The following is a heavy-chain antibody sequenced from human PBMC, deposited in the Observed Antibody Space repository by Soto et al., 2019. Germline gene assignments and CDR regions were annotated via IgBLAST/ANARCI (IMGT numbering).Heavy chain of an antibody. CDR3: ARDQIPYINYYYYGMDV. Sequence: QVQLVESGGGVVQPGRSLRLSCAASGFTFSSYGMHWVHQAPGKGLEWVAVIWYDGSNKYYADSVKGRFTISRDNSKNTLYLQMNSLRAEDTAVYYCARDQIPYINYYYYGMDVWGQGTTVTVSS. CDR1: GFTFSSYG. CDR2: IWYDGSNK. V-gene: IGHV3-33*01. D-gene: IGHD2-21*01. J-gene: IGHJ6*02.